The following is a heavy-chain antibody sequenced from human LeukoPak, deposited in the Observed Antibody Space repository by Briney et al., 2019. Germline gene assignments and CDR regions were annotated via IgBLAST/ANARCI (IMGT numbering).Heavy chain of an antibody. CDR1: GYTFTSYG. CDR3: ALYGSGWNFDY. Sequence: ASVKVSCKASGYTFTSYGINWVRQAPGQGFEWMGWISAYNGRTNYAQKLQGRVTMTTDTSTSTAYMELRSLRSDDTAVYYCALYGSGWNFDYWGQGSLVTVSS. CDR2: ISAYNGRT. D-gene: IGHD6-19*01. V-gene: IGHV1-18*01. J-gene: IGHJ4*02.